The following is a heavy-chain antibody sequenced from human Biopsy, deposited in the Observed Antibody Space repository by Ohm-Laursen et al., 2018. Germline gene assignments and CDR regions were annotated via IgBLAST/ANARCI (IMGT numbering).Heavy chain of an antibody. CDR3: ARGEAGVYDALDI. D-gene: IGHD5/OR15-5a*01. CDR1: GGSMSSYY. CDR2: IYNSGST. J-gene: IGHJ3*02. V-gene: IGHV4-59*01. Sequence: SETLSLTCTVSGGSMSSYYWTWIRQPPGKGLEWIGYIYNSGSTNYNPSLKSRVTISAAVDTSKSQFSLRLSSVTAADTAMYYCARGEAGVYDALDIWGQGTMVIVSS.